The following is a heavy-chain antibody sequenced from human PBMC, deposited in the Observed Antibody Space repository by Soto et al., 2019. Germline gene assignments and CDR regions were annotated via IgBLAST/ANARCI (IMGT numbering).Heavy chain of an antibody. D-gene: IGHD3-10*01. J-gene: IGHJ6*02. Sequence: QVQLVQSGAEVKKPGASVKVSCKASGYTFTSHDINWVRQATGQGLEWMGWMNPNSGNTGYAQKFQGRVTMTRNTSISTAYMELSSLRSEDTAVYYCARVVSYYYYYGMDVWGQGTTVTVSS. CDR1: GYTFTSHD. CDR3: ARVVSYYYYYGMDV. CDR2: MNPNSGNT. V-gene: IGHV1-8*01.